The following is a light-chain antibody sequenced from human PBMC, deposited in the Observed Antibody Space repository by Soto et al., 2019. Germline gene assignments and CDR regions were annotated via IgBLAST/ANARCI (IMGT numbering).Light chain of an antibody. Sequence: QSVLTQSSSASASLGSSVKLTCILSSGHITYIIAVQQQQPRKAPRFLMTLDRSGSYNRGSGVPDRFSGSSSGADRYLTTSNHPLEDDGYYYWATWYSNSHMVFGGGTKLTVL. CDR1: SGHITYI. V-gene: IGLV4-60*02. J-gene: IGLJ3*02. CDR2: LDRSGSY. CDR3: ATWYSNSHMV.